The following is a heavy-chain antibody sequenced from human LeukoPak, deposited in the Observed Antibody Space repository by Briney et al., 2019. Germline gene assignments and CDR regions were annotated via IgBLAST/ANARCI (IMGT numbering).Heavy chain of an antibody. V-gene: IGHV3-11*05. CDR1: GFRFSDFY. J-gene: IGHJ3*02. D-gene: IGHD2-15*01. CDR2: FDRGRDGK. CDR3: AREVGSSRAFDI. Sequence: GGSLRLSCAGSGFRFSDFYMAWMRQTPGKGLQRVSFFDRGRDGKGHADSVKGRFTISRDTDKSSLSLLMSSLTGEDTAVYYCAREVGSSRAFDIWGQGTMVTVS.